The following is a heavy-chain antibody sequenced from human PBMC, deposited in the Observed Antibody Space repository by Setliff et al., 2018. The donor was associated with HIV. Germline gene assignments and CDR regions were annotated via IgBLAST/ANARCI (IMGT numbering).Heavy chain of an antibody. Sequence: GGSLRLSCAASGFTFSTYDTAWVRQAPGKGLEWISFVSSSSGTFYYADSVKGRFTISRDNAKNSLYLQMDSLRAEDTAVYYCARDQYYYDTSGYYRGSAFDFWGQGTLVTVSS. V-gene: IGHV3-48*01. J-gene: IGHJ4*02. CDR3: ARDQYYYDTSGYYRGSAFDF. CDR1: GFTFSTYD. D-gene: IGHD3-22*01. CDR2: VSSSSGTF.